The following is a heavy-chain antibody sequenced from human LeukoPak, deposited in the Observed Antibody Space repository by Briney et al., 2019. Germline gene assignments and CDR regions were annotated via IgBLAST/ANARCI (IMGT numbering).Heavy chain of an antibody. CDR2: VSQTGSGKT. CDR1: GGSFSGYY. J-gene: IGHJ4*02. CDR3: ARVPLCWQDPFDF. Sequence: MPSETLSLTCGVYGGSFSGYYWSWIRQPPGKGLEGIGEVSQTGSGKTNYNPSLKGRVTISVDTSKNQFALELTSVTAADTAMYYCARVPLCWQDPFDFWGQGTLVTVSS. V-gene: IGHV4-34*01.